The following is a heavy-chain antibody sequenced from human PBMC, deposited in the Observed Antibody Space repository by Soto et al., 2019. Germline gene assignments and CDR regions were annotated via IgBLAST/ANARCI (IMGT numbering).Heavy chain of an antibody. CDR1: GFTFSSYS. V-gene: IGHV3-21*01. J-gene: IGHJ6*03. CDR3: ARVIVVVPASYYMDV. D-gene: IGHD2-2*01. CDR2: ISSSSSYI. Sequence: GGSLRLSCAVSGFTFSSYSMNWVRQAPGKGLEWVSSISSSSSYIYYADSVKGRFTISRDNAKNSLYLQMNSLRAEDTAVYYCARVIVVVPASYYMDVWGKGTTVTVSS.